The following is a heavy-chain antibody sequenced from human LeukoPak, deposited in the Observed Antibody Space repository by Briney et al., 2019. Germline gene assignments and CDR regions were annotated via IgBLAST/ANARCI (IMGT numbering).Heavy chain of an antibody. J-gene: IGHJ6*02. CDR3: ARDRAGTTPLGYYGMDV. Sequence: GGSLRLSCAASGFTFSGYSMNWLRQAPGKRLEWVSYISTTSDTIYFADSVKGRFTISRDNAKNSLYLQMNSLRVEDTAVYHCARDRAGTTPLGYYGMDVWGQGTTVTVSS. CDR1: GFTFSGYS. D-gene: IGHD6-19*01. CDR2: ISTTSDTI. V-gene: IGHV3-48*01.